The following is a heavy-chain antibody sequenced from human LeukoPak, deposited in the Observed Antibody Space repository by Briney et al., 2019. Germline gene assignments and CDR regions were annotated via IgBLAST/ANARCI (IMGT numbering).Heavy chain of an antibody. D-gene: IGHD6-13*01. V-gene: IGHV3-21*01. CDR2: ISSSSSYI. CDR3: ARGLAAAGTLADY. CDR1: GVTFSNYS. J-gene: IGHJ4*02. Sequence: PGGSLRLSCAASGVTFSNYSRNWVRQAPGKGLEWRSSISSSSSYIYYADSVKGRFTISRDNEKNSLYLQINSLRAEDTAVYYCARGLAAAGTLADYWGQATLVTVSS.